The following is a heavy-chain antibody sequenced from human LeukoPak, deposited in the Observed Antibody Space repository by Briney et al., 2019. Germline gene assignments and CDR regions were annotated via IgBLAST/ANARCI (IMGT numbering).Heavy chain of an antibody. V-gene: IGHV4-34*01. CDR3: ARWAYSQYYGSGSFDY. D-gene: IGHD3-10*01. CDR1: GGSFSGYY. CDR2: INHSGST. J-gene: IGHJ4*02. Sequence: SETLSPTCAVYGGSFSGYYWSWIRQPPGKGLEWIGEINHSGSTNYNPSLKSRVTISVDTSKNQFSLKLSSVTAADTAVYYCARWAYSQYYGSGSFDYWGQGTLVTVSS.